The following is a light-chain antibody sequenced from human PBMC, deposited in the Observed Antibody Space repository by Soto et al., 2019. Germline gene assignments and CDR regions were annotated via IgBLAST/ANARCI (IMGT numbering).Light chain of an antibody. Sequence: QSALTQPASVSGSPGQSITISCTGTSSDVGGYNYVSWYQQHPVKAPKLMIYDVTNRPSGGSDRFSGSKSGNTASLTSSGLQAEDEADYYCSSYTSSSTPYVFGTGTKLTVL. V-gene: IGLV2-14*01. J-gene: IGLJ1*01. CDR1: SSDVGGYNY. CDR3: SSYTSSSTPYV. CDR2: DVT.